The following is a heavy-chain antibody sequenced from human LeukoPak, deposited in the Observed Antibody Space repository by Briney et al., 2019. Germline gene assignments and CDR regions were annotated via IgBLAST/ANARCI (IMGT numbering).Heavy chain of an antibody. V-gene: IGHV3-48*01. Sequence: GGSLRLSCAASGFTLTTYSMNGVRQAPGKGPEWVSYIDSRSTNIYYADSVKGRVTISRDSAKSSLYLQMNSLRVEDTAIYYCARPKSGTSAFDYWGQGTLVTV. J-gene: IGHJ4*02. CDR2: IDSRSTNI. D-gene: IGHD1-26*01. CDR3: ARPKSGTSAFDY. CDR1: GFTLTTYS.